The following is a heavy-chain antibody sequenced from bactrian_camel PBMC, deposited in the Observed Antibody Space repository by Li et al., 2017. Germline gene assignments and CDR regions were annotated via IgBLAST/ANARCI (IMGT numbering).Heavy chain of an antibody. CDR1: GFTLDASD. CDR3: GAY. V-gene: IGHV3S63*01. J-gene: IGHJ4*01. Sequence: HVQLVESGGGSVQAGGSLRLSCTASGFTLDASDMGWFRQAPWNECEAVSIISRGGGTAYQASVKGRFTLSLDDAKNTAMYYCGAVQPDGSVCRWTGAYWGQGTQVTVS. D-gene: IGHD3*01. CDR2: ISRGGGT.